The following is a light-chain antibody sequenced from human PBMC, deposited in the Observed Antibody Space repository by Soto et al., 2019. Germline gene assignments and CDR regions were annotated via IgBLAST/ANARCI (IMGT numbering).Light chain of an antibody. V-gene: IGKV3-20*01. CDR1: RSVSGSY. CDR3: QQYGSSPT. J-gene: IGKJ1*01. CDR2: GAS. Sequence: EIVLTQSPGTLSLSPGERVTLSCRASRSVSGSYLAWYQQKPGQAPRLLIYGASSRATGIPDRFSGSGSGTDFTLTISRLEPEDFAVYYCQQYGSSPTFGQGTKVDIK.